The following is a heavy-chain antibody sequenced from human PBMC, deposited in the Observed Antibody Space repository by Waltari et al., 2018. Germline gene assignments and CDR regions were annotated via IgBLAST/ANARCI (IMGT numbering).Heavy chain of an antibody. CDR3: ARGDYDILTGY. CDR2: IYYSGST. Sequence: QLQLQESGPGLVKPSETLSLTCTVSGGSISSSSYYWGWIRQPPGKGLEWIGSIYYSGSTTYNPSLKSRVTISVDTSKNQFSLKLSSVTAADTAVYYCARGDYDILTGYWGQGTLVTVSS. J-gene: IGHJ4*02. CDR1: GGSISSSSYY. D-gene: IGHD3-9*01. V-gene: IGHV4-39*01.